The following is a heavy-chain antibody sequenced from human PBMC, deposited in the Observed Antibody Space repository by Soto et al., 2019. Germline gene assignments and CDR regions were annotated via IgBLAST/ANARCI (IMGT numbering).Heavy chain of an antibody. Sequence: GSLRLSCSAFGFTFSSYTMNWVRQAPGKGLESVSSVSSTGSFIYYADSLKGRFTISRDNAQSSLSLQMSSLRAEDTAVYYCARAKNPYTGSSTAFEIWGQGTMVTVSS. CDR3: ARAKNPYTGSSTAFEI. CDR2: VSSTGSFI. CDR1: GFTFSSYT. D-gene: IGHD6-6*01. V-gene: IGHV3-21*01. J-gene: IGHJ3*02.